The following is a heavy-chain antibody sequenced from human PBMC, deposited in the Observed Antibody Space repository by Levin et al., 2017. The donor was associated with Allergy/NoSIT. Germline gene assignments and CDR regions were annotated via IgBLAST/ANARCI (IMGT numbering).Heavy chain of an antibody. V-gene: IGHV4-4*02. Sequence: SQTLSLTCAVSGASISSSDWWTWVRQPPGKGLEWIGEIYLRGSSSYNPSLMSRATISVDKSQNQFSLRLRSVTAADTALSYCLRNGVPSYFDTWGQGTLVTVSS. CDR1: GASISSSDW. D-gene: IGHD3-10*01. J-gene: IGHJ4*02. CDR3: LRNGVPSYFDT. CDR2: IYLRGSS.